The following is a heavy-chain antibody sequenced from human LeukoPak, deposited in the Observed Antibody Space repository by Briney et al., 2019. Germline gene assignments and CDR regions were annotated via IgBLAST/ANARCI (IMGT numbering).Heavy chain of an antibody. Sequence: QPGGSLRLSCAASGFTFSSYAMHWVRQAPGKGLEYVSAISSNGGSTYYANSVKGRFTISRDNSKNTLYLQMGSLRAEDMAVYYCARESGEWLVDYWGQGTLVTVSS. D-gene: IGHD6-19*01. CDR1: GFTFSSYA. CDR3: ARESGEWLVDY. J-gene: IGHJ4*02. CDR2: ISSNGGST. V-gene: IGHV3-64*01.